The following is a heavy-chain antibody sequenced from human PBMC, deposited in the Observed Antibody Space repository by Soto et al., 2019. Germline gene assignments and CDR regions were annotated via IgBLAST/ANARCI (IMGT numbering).Heavy chain of an antibody. CDR2: IYYSGST. V-gene: IGHV4-30-4*01. J-gene: IGHJ4*02. CDR1: GGSISSGDYY. Sequence: QAQLQESGPGLVKPSQTLSLTCTVSGGSISSGDYYWSWIRQPPGKGLEWIGYIYYSGSTYYNPSLKSRVTISVDTSKNQFALKLSSVTAADTAVYYCARGDSSGYYFDYWGQGTLVTVSS. CDR3: ARGDSSGYYFDY. D-gene: IGHD3-22*01.